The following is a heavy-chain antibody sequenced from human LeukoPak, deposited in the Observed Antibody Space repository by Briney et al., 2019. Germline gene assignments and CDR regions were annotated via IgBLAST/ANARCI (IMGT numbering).Heavy chain of an antibody. Sequence: HPGGSLRLSCAASGFTFDDYAMHWVRQAPGKGLEWVSGISWNSGSIGYADSVKGRFTISRDNAKNSLHLQMNSLRAEDMALYYCAKAKSEEQQRGMGYYYYYMDVWGKGTTVTVSS. CDR2: ISWNSGSI. CDR1: GFTFDDYA. V-gene: IGHV3-9*03. D-gene: IGHD1/OR15-1a*01. CDR3: AKAKSEEQQRGMGYYYYYMDV. J-gene: IGHJ6*03.